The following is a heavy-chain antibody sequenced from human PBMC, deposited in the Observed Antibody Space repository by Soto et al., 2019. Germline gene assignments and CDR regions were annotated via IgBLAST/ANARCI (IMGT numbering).Heavy chain of an antibody. V-gene: IGHV1-69*01. J-gene: IGHJ6*02. CDR1: GGTFSSYA. D-gene: IGHD2-15*01. CDR2: IIPIFGTA. Sequence: QVQLVQSGAEVKKPGSSVKVSCKASGGTFSSYAISWVRQAPGQGLEWMGGIIPIFGTANYAQKFQGRVTITADESTSTAYMELSRLWSEDTAVYYCARYRAVGYCSGGSCYRDRYYYYYYGMDVWGQGTTVTVSS. CDR3: ARYRAVGYCSGGSCYRDRYYYYYYGMDV.